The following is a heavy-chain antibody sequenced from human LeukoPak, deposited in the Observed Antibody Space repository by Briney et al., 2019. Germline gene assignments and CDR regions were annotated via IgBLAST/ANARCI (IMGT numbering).Heavy chain of an antibody. V-gene: IGHV5-51*01. CDR2: IYPGDSDT. J-gene: IGHJ4*02. Sequence: GESLKISCKGSGYSFTSYWIGWVRQMPGKGLEWMGIIYPGDSDTRYSPSFQGQVTISADKSISTAYLQWSSLKASDTAMYYCALQPQGYCSGGSCSATLYFAYGAREPWSPSPQ. CDR3: ALQPQGYCSGGSCSATLYFAY. CDR1: GYSFTSYW. D-gene: IGHD2-15*01.